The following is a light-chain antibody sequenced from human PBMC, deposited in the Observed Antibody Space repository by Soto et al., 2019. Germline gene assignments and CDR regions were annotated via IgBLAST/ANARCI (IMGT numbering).Light chain of an antibody. CDR2: LEGSGSY. CDR1: SGHSSYN. J-gene: IGLJ3*02. CDR3: ETWDGNTRV. Sequence: QSVLTQSSSASASLGSSVKLTCTLSSGHSSYNIAWHQQQPGKAPRYSMKLEGSGSYTKGSGVPDRFSGSSSGAARYLTISNLQVEEEADYYCETWDGNTRVFGGGTKLTVL. V-gene: IGLV4-60*02.